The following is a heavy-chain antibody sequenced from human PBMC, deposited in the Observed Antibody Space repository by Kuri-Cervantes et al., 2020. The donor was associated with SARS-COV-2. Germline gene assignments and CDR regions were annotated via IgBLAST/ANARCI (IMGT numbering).Heavy chain of an antibody. CDR3: ARGRVYARRIYYYYYGMDV. J-gene: IGHJ6*02. Sequence: SEILSLTCAVYGGSFSGYYWSWIRQPPGKGLEWIGEINHSGSTNYNPSLKSRVTISVDTSKNQFSLKLSSVTAADTAVYYCARGRVYARRIYYYYYGMDVWGQGTTVTVSS. D-gene: IGHD3-16*01. V-gene: IGHV4-34*01. CDR1: GGSFSGYY. CDR2: INHSGST.